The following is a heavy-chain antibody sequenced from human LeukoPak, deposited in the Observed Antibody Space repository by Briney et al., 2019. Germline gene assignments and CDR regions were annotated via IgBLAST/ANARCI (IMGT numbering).Heavy chain of an antibody. Sequence: GGSLRLSCAASGFTFSSYEMNWVRQAPGKGLEWISYISASGTITHYADSVEGRFTISRDNAKNSLYLQMNSLRAEDTAVYYCARAHYYDSSGLDFWGQGTLVTVSS. CDR2: ISASGTIT. CDR1: GFTFSSYE. CDR3: ARAHYYDSSGLDF. J-gene: IGHJ4*02. V-gene: IGHV3-48*03. D-gene: IGHD3-22*01.